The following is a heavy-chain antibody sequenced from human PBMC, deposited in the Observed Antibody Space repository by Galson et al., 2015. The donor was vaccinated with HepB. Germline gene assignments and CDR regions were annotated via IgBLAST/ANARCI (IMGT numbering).Heavy chain of an antibody. V-gene: IGHV3-21*01. CDR2: ISSSSSYI. Sequence: SLRLSCAASGFTFSSYSMNWVRQAPGKGLEWVSSISSSSSYIYYADSVKGRFTISRDNAKNSLYLQMNSLRAEDTAVYYCARDQTGYSSGWRPTSAAFDIWGQGTMVTVSS. J-gene: IGHJ3*02. CDR3: ARDQTGYSSGWRPTSAAFDI. CDR1: GFTFSSYS. D-gene: IGHD6-19*01.